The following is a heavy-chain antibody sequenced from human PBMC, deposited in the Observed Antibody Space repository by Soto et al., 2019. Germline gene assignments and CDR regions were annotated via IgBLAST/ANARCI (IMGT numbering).Heavy chain of an antibody. CDR2: ISSSSSYI. J-gene: IGHJ5*02. CDR1: GFTFSSYS. D-gene: IGHD2-2*01. Sequence: GGSLRLSCAASGFTFSSYSMNWVRQAPGKGLEWVSSISSSSSYIHYADSVKGRFTISRDNAKNSLYLQMNSLRAEDTAVYYCATLDIVVVPAASFDNWFDPWGQGNLVTVYS. V-gene: IGHV3-21*01. CDR3: ATLDIVVVPAASFDNWFDP.